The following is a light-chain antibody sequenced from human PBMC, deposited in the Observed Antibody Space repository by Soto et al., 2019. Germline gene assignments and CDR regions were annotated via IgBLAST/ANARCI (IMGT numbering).Light chain of an antibody. V-gene: IGLV3-1*01. Sequence: SYELTQPPSVSMSPGQTASITCSGDKLGDKYACWYQQKPGQSPVLVIYQDSKRPSGIPERFSGSNSGNTATLTISGTQAMDEADYHCQAWDSSTVVFGGGTKLTVL. CDR1: KLGDKY. J-gene: IGLJ2*01. CDR2: QDS. CDR3: QAWDSSTVV.